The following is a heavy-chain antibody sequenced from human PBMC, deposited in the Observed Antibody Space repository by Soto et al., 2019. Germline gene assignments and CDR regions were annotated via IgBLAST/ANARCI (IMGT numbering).Heavy chain of an antibody. Sequence: QVQLVESGGGVVQPGRSLRLSCAASGFTFSSYAMHWVRQAPGKGLEWVAVISYDGSNKYYADSVKGRFTISRDNSKNTLYLQMNSLRAEDTAVYYCVRDDEQQLVYWGQGTLVTVSS. V-gene: IGHV3-30-3*01. J-gene: IGHJ4*02. D-gene: IGHD6-13*01. CDR1: GFTFSSYA. CDR3: VRDDEQQLVY. CDR2: ISYDGSNK.